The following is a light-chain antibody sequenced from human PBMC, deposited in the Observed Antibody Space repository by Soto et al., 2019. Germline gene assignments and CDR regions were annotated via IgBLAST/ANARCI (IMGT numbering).Light chain of an antibody. CDR2: DAS. Sequence: EIVMTQSPATLSVSPGERATLSCRASQSVSNNLAWYQQKPGQAPRLLLHDASTRATGIPARFSGSGSGTEFTLTISRLEPEDFAVYYCQQYGSSPGTFGQGTKVDIK. J-gene: IGKJ1*01. CDR3: QQYGSSPGT. V-gene: IGKV3-15*01. CDR1: QSVSNN.